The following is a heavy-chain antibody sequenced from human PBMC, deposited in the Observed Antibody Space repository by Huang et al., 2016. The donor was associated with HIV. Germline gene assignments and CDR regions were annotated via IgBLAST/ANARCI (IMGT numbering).Heavy chain of an antibody. J-gene: IGHJ3*02. CDR2: IDDSGST. CDR1: GGSISSGGYY. Sequence: QVQLQESGPGLVKPSQTLSLTCTVSGGSISSGGYYCSWFRQPPGKGLEWIGYIDDSGSTYYNPSLKSRVTMSVDTSKNQFSLKLSSVTAADTAVYYCARDTDGGRTFDIWGQGTMVTVSS. D-gene: IGHD2-2*02. V-gene: IGHV4-30-4*08. CDR3: ARDTDGGRTFDI.